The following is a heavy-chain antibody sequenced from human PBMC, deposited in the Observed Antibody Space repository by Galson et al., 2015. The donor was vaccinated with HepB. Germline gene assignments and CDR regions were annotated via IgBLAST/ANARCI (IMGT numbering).Heavy chain of an antibody. Sequence: SVKVSCKASGYTFTSYAMHWVRQAPGQRLEWMGWINAGNGNTKYSQKFQGRVTITRDTSASTAYMELSSLRSEDTAVYYCARKSLAAADRHWYFDLWGRGTLVTVSS. D-gene: IGHD6-13*01. CDR1: GYTFTSYA. CDR3: ARKSLAAADRHWYFDL. V-gene: IGHV1-3*01. CDR2: INAGNGNT. J-gene: IGHJ2*01.